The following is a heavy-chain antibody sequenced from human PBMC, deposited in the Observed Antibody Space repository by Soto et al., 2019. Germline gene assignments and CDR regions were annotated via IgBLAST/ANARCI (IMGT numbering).Heavy chain of an antibody. CDR3: AKHQSPDFWSGYYPFDY. V-gene: IGHV3-23*01. CDR2: ISGSGGST. Sequence: GGSLRLSCAASGFTFSSYAMSWVRQAPGKGLEWVSAISGSGGSTYYADSVKGRFTISRDNSKNTLYLQMNSLRAEDTAVYYCAKHQSPDFWSGYYPFDYWGQGTLVTVSS. CDR1: GFTFSSYA. J-gene: IGHJ4*02. D-gene: IGHD3-3*01.